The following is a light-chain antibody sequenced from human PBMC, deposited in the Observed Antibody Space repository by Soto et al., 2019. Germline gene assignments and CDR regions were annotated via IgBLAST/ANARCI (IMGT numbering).Light chain of an antibody. CDR2: GAS. Sequence: EIVFAQAPGTLAFSPRERATLSFPASHSFSSNQLAWYQQKPGQAPRLLIYGASNRATGIPDRFSGSGSGSDFSLTISRLEPEDFAIYYCQQYVRSPLTFGGGTKVDIK. CDR1: HSFSSNQ. V-gene: IGKV3-20*01. CDR3: QQYVRSPLT. J-gene: IGKJ4*01.